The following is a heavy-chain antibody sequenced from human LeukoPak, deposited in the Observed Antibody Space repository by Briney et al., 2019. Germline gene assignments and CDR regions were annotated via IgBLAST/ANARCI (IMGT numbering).Heavy chain of an antibody. Sequence: GGSLRLSCAASGFTFSSYAMSWVRQAPGKGLEWVSAISGSGGSTYYADSVKGRFTISRDNSKNTLYLQMNSLRAEDTAVYYCAKDKVWDVVVVAADDAFDIWGQGTMVTVSS. CDR1: GFTFSSYA. V-gene: IGHV3-23*01. J-gene: IGHJ3*02. D-gene: IGHD2-15*01. CDR2: ISGSGGST. CDR3: AKDKVWDVVVVAADDAFDI.